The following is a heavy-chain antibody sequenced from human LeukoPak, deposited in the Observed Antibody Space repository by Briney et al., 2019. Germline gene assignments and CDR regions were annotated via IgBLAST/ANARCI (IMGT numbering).Heavy chain of an antibody. J-gene: IGHJ4*02. CDR3: VKDLVAASENVRGWYPMDY. V-gene: IGHV3-43*01. D-gene: IGHD6-19*01. CDR2: ISWNGARI. CDR1: GFTFAEYT. Sequence: GGSLRLSCAAAGFTFAEYTMNWVRHAPGKGLEWVSLISWNGARIHYGDSVKGRFTISRDNSKNSLYLQMNSLRTEDTALYYCVKDLVAASENVRGWYPMDYWGQGTLVTVSS.